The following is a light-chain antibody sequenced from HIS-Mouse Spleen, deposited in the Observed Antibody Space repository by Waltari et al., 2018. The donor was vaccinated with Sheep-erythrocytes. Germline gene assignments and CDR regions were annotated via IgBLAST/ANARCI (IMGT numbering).Light chain of an antibody. J-gene: IGKJ1*01. CDR3: LQHNSYPRT. CDR1: QGIRKD. V-gene: IGKV1-17*01. CDR2: AAS. Sequence: DIQMTQSPSSLSASVGDRVTITCRASQGIRKDLGWYQQKPGKAPKRLSYAASSLQSGVPSRFSGSGSGTEFTLTISSLQPEDFATYYCLQHNSYPRTFGQGTKVEIK.